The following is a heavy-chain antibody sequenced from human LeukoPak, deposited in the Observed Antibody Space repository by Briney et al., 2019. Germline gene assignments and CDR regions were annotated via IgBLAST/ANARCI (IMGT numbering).Heavy chain of an antibody. Sequence: GGSLRLSCAASGFTFSSLWMCWVRQAPGRGPEWVANINQDGGTTYYVASVKGRFTISRDNAKNSLSLQMSSLRAEDTAVYYCTKDRQGPNQYHMDVWGKGTTVTVSS. V-gene: IGHV3-7*01. CDR2: INQDGGTT. CDR1: GFTFSSLW. J-gene: IGHJ6*03. CDR3: TKDRQGPNQYHMDV.